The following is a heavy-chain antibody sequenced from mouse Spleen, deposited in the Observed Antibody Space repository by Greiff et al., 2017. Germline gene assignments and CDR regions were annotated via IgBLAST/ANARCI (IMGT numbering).Heavy chain of an antibody. J-gene: IGHJ3*01. CDR2: ISYDGSN. Sequence: EVKLQESGPGLVKPSQSLSLTCSVTGYSITSGYYWKWIRQFPGNKLEWMGYISYDGSNNYNPSLKNRISITRDTSKNQFFLKLNSVTTEDTATYYCASYDYDGFAYWGQGTLVTVSA. CDR3: ASYDYDGFAY. V-gene: IGHV3-6*01. CDR1: GYSITSGYY. D-gene: IGHD2-4*01.